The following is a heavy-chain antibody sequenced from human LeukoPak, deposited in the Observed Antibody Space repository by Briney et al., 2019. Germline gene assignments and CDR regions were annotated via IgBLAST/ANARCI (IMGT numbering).Heavy chain of an antibody. CDR2: ISGSGGST. Sequence: GGSLRLSCAASGFTFSSYAMSWVRQAPGKGLEWVSAISGSGGSTYYADSVKGRFTISRDNSKNTLYLQMNSLRAEDTAVYYCARDTGIAVAGTGVDYWGQGTLVTVSS. V-gene: IGHV3-23*01. CDR1: GFTFSSYA. CDR3: ARDTGIAVAGTGVDY. J-gene: IGHJ4*02. D-gene: IGHD6-19*01.